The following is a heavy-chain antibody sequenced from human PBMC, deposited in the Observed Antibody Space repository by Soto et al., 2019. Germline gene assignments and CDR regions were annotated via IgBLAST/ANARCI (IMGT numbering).Heavy chain of an antibody. V-gene: IGHV4-59*01. D-gene: IGHD5-18*01. CDR3: ARGGPVQLWAFDY. Sequence: SETLSLTCTVSGASISSYFWSWIRQPPGKGLEWVAYVSYSGSPHYNPSLQSRVTVSVDTSKSQFSLEVTSLTAADTAVYYCARGGPVQLWAFDYWGQGSLVTVSS. J-gene: IGHJ4*02. CDR1: GASISSYF. CDR2: VSYSGSP.